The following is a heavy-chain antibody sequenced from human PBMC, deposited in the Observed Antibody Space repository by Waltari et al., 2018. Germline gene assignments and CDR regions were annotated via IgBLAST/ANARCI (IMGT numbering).Heavy chain of an antibody. CDR2: INHSGST. Sequence: QVQLQQWGAGLLKPSETLSLTCAVYGGSFSGYYWSWIRPPPGKGLEWIGEINHSGSTNYNPSLKSRVTISVDTSKNQFSLKLSSVTAADTAVYYCARGHWFGWSSPFDYWGQGTLVTVSS. CDR1: GGSFSGYY. J-gene: IGHJ4*02. V-gene: IGHV4-34*01. CDR3: ARGHWFGWSSPFDY. D-gene: IGHD3-10*01.